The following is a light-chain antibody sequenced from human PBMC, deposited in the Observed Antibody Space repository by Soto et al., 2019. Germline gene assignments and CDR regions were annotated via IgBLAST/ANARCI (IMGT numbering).Light chain of an antibody. V-gene: IGLV2-8*01. CDR2: EIN. Sequence: QSALTQPASVSGSPGQSITISCTGTSSDVGKYNYVSWYQQHPAKAPKLMIYEINKRPSGVPDRFSGSKSGNTASLTVSGLQAEDEADYYCSSFAGSNNFPYVFGTGTKVTVL. CDR1: SSDVGKYNY. J-gene: IGLJ1*01. CDR3: SSFAGSNNFPYV.